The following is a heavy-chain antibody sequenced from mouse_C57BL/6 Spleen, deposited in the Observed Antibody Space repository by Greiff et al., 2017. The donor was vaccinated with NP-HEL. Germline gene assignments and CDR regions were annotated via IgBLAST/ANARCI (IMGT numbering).Heavy chain of an antibody. V-gene: IGHV1-82*01. Sequence: VQLQQSGPELVKPGASVKISCKASGYAFSSSWMNWVKQRPGKGLEWIGRIYPGDGDTNYNGKFKGKATLTADKSPSTAYMQLSSLTSEDSAVYFCARLTGFDYWGQGTTLTVSS. J-gene: IGHJ2*01. D-gene: IGHD4-1*01. CDR1: GYAFSSSW. CDR2: IYPGDGDT. CDR3: ARLTGFDY.